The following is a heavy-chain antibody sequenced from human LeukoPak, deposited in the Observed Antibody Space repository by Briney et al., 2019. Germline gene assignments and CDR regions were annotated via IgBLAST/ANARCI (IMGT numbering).Heavy chain of an antibody. V-gene: IGHV3-30-3*01. CDR2: ISYDGSNK. J-gene: IGHJ4*02. Sequence: GGSLRLSCAASGFTFSSYAMHWVRQAPGKGLEWVAVISYDGSNKYYADSVKGRFTISRDNSKNTLYLQMNSLRAEDTAVYYCARDLRRITYYYDSSGYYRGFDYWGQGTLVTVSS. CDR3: ARDLRRITYYYDSSGYYRGFDY. CDR1: GFTFSSYA. D-gene: IGHD3-22*01.